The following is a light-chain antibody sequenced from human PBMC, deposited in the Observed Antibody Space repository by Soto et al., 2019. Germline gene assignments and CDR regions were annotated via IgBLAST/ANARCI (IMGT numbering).Light chain of an antibody. CDR3: SSYAGSNNFV. J-gene: IGLJ1*01. V-gene: IGLV2-8*01. Sequence: QSVLTHPPSASGSPGQSVTISCTGTSSDVGGYNYVSWYQQHPGKAPKLMIYEVSERPSGVPDRFSGSKSSNTASLTVSGLQAEDEADYYCSSYAGSNNFVFGTGTKVTVL. CDR2: EVS. CDR1: SSDVGGYNY.